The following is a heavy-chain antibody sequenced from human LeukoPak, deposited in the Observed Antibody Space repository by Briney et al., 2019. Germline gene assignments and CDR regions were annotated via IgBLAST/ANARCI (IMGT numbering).Heavy chain of an antibody. D-gene: IGHD6-13*01. J-gene: IGHJ4*02. V-gene: IGHV3-30*18. CDR3: AKSHIAAAGEYYFDY. CDR1: GFTFSSYG. Sequence: GGSLRLSCAASGFTFSSYGMHWVRQAPGKGLEWVAVISYDGSNKYYADSVKGRFTISRDNSKNTLYLQMNSLRAEDTAVYYCAKSHIAAAGEYYFDYWGQGTLVTVSS. CDR2: ISYDGSNK.